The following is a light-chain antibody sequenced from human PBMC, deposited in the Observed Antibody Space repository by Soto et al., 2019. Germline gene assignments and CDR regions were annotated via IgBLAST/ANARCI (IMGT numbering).Light chain of an antibody. Sequence: ELVLTQSPGTLSLSPGERATLSCTASQSVSSSYLAWYQQKPGQAPRLLIYGASSRATGIPDRFSGSGSGTDFTLTISRLEPEDFAVYYCQQYVSPPYTVGQGTKLEIK. CDR2: GAS. V-gene: IGKV3-20*01. J-gene: IGKJ2*01. CDR3: QQYVSPPYT. CDR1: QSVSSSY.